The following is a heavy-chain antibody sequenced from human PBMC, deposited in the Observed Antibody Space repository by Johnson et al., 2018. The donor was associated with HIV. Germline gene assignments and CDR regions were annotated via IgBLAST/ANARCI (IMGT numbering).Heavy chain of an antibody. D-gene: IGHD6-13*01. V-gene: IGHV3-30*04. Sequence: QEQLVESGGGVVQPGRSLRLSCAASGFTFSSYAMHWVRQAPGKGLEWVAVISYDGSNKYYADSVKGRFTISRDNSKNTLYLQMNSLRAEDTAVYYCASSYSSSHDALDIWGQGTMVTVSS. CDR2: ISYDGSNK. CDR3: ASSYSSSHDALDI. J-gene: IGHJ3*02. CDR1: GFTFSSYA.